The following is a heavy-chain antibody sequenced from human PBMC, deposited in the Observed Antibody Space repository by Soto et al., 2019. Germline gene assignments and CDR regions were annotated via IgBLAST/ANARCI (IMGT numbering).Heavy chain of an antibody. CDR1: GYTFTSYG. J-gene: IGHJ3*02. CDR2: ISTYSGHT. Sequence: ASVKVSCKASGYTFTSYGISWMRQAPGQGLEWMGWISTYSGHTNYEQKFQGRVSMTTDTSTTTAYMELRSLRSNDTAVYYCARDFEAAFYHESSGYWGAFRIWGQGTMVTVSS. D-gene: IGHD3-22*01. V-gene: IGHV1-18*01. CDR3: ARDFEAAFYHESSGYWGAFRI.